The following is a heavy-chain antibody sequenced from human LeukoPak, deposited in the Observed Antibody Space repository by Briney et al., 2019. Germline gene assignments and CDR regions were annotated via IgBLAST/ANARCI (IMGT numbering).Heavy chain of an antibody. CDR2: ICYDGSKK. V-gene: IGHV3-33*01. D-gene: IGHD3-10*01. Sequence: PGRSLRLSCAASGFTFSSYGMHWVRQAPGKGLEWGAVICYDGSKKYYADSVKGRFTISRDNSKNTLYLQMNSLRAEDTAVYYCARESFSMVRVVIRWFDPWGQGTLVTVSS. CDR3: ARESFSMVRVVIRWFDP. J-gene: IGHJ5*02. CDR1: GFTFSSYG.